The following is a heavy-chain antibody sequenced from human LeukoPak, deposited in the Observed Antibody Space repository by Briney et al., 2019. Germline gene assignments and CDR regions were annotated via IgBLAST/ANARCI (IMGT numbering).Heavy chain of an antibody. CDR1: GFTFRSYW. CDR3: AMNTAMVAHYYYYYGMDV. Sequence: PGGSLRLSCTAFGFTFRSYWMHWIRQIPGKGLMWVSRISDDGSSASYADSVKGRFTISRDNAKNSLYLQMNSLRAEDTAVYYCAMNTAMVAHYYYYYGMDVWGQGTTVTVSS. J-gene: IGHJ6*02. CDR2: ISDDGSSA. V-gene: IGHV3-74*01. D-gene: IGHD5-18*01.